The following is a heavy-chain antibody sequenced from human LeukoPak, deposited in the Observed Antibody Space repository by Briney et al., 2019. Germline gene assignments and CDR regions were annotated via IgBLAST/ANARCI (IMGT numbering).Heavy chain of an antibody. CDR3: AKDRLPFYDSSGRGGFDY. Sequence: GGSLRLSCAASGFTFSSYVMNWVRQAPGKGLEWVSAISGSGGSTYYADSVKGRFTISRDNSKNTLYLQMNSLRAEDTAVYYCAKDRLPFYDSSGRGGFDYWGQGTLVTVSS. CDR1: GFTFSSYV. V-gene: IGHV3-23*01. J-gene: IGHJ4*02. D-gene: IGHD3-22*01. CDR2: ISGSGGST.